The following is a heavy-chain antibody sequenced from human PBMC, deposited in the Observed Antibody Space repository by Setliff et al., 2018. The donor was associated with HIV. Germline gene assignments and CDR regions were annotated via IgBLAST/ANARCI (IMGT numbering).Heavy chain of an antibody. D-gene: IGHD4-4*01. CDR1: GFTLSDYY. Sequence: GGSLRLSCAASGFTLSDYYMSWIRQAPGKGLEWVSYISSSGSTIYYADSVKGRFTISRDNAKNSLYLQMNSLRAADTAVYYCAKTQTVITVYGPFDSWGQGTPVTVSS. V-gene: IGHV3-11*04. J-gene: IGHJ4*02. CDR3: AKTQTVITVYGPFDS. CDR2: ISSSGSTI.